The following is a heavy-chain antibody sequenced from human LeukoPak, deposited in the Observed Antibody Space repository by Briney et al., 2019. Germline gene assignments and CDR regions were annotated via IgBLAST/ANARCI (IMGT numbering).Heavy chain of an antibody. Sequence: PGGSLRLSCAASGFTVSSHYMSWVRQAPGKGLEWVSLIYSGGSTYYADSVKGRFTISRDNAKNSLYLQMNSLRAEDTAVYYCAREPTRGIIDYWGQGTLVTVSS. CDR1: GFTVSSHY. V-gene: IGHV3-66*01. J-gene: IGHJ4*02. CDR3: AREPTRGIIDY. D-gene: IGHD3-10*01. CDR2: IYSGGST.